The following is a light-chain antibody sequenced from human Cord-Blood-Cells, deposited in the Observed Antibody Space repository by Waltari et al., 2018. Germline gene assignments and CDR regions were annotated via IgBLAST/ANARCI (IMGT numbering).Light chain of an antibody. J-gene: IGLJ3*02. CDR1: TGAVTSGYY. CDR3: LLYYGGAWV. V-gene: IGLV7-43*01. CDR2: STS. Sequence: QTVVTQEPSLTVSPGGTVTLTCASSTGAVTSGYYPNWFQQKPGQAPRALSYSTSNKHSCTPARFSGSLLGGKAALTLSGVQPEDEAEYYCLLYYGGAWVFGGGTKLTVL.